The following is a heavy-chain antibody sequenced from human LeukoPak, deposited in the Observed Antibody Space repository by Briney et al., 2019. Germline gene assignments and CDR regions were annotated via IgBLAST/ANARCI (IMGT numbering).Heavy chain of an antibody. CDR2: VDPEDGET. D-gene: IGHD2-21*01. V-gene: IGHV1-69-2*01. Sequence: ATVTLSFTASGYTFTYYYMHWVHQAPGKGLEWMGRVDPEDGETIYAEKFQGRVTITADTSTDTAYMELSSLRSEDTAVYYCATISSGDHYYYYMDVWGKGTTVTVSS. J-gene: IGHJ6*03. CDR3: ATISSGDHYYYYMDV. CDR1: GYTFTYYY.